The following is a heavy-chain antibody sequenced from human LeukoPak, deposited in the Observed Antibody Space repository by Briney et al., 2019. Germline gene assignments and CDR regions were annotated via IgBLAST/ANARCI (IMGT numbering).Heavy chain of an antibody. V-gene: IGHV3-33*01. CDR1: GFTFSSYG. D-gene: IGHD3-3*01. CDR2: IWYDGSNK. J-gene: IGHJ4*02. CDR3: ARDGSFWRGYPYYYDY. Sequence: PGTSLRLSCAASGFTFSSYGMHWVRQAPGKGLEWVAIIWYDGSNKCYADSVKGRFTISRDNSKNTLYLQVNSLRAEDTAVYYCARDGSFWRGYPYYYDYWGQGTLVTVSS.